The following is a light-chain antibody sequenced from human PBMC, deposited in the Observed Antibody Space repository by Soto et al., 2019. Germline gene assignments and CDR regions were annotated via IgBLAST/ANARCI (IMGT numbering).Light chain of an antibody. Sequence: DIQMTQSPSTLSASVGDRVTITCRASQSISSWLAWYQQKPGKAPKLLIYKASSLESGVPSRFSGSGSGTEFTLTISSLQPEDFATYYCQQYNSYAWTFGHGTKVEIK. V-gene: IGKV1-5*03. CDR2: KAS. CDR3: QQYNSYAWT. J-gene: IGKJ1*01. CDR1: QSISSW.